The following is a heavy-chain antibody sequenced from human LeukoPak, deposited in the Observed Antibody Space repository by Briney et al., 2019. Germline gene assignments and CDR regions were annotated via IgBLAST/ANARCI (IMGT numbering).Heavy chain of an antibody. D-gene: IGHD1-26*01. J-gene: IGHJ4*02. Sequence: PGGSLRLSCAASGFIFSSYGMTWVRQAPGKGLEWVSAISGSGSGGSTYYADSVKGPFTTSRDNAKNSLYLQMNSLRAEDTAVYYCARDGRELRRPSYYFDYWGQGTLVTVSS. CDR3: ARDGRELRRPSYYFDY. CDR2: ISGSGSGGST. V-gene: IGHV3-23*01. CDR1: GFIFSSYG.